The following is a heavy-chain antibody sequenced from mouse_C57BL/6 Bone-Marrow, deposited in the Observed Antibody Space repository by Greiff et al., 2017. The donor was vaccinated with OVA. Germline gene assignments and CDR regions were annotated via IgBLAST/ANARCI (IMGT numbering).Heavy chain of an antibody. CDR2: IWSGGST. CDR3: AKKREINGSSYVSDAMDY. CDR1: GFSLTSYG. Sequence: QVQLQQSGPGLVQPSQSLSITCTVSGFSLTSYGVHWVRQPPGKGLEWLGVIWSGGSTDYNAAFISRLSISKDNSKSQVFFKMNSLQADDTAIYYCAKKREINGSSYVSDAMDYWGQGTSVTVSS. D-gene: IGHD1-1*01. V-gene: IGHV2-4*01. J-gene: IGHJ4*01.